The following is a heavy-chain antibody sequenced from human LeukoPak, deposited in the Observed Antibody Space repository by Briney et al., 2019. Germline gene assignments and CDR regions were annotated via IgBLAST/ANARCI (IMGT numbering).Heavy chain of an antibody. CDR3: SRDTTMARWFDP. CDR1: GYAFTDYY. D-gene: IGHD5-24*01. Sequence: ASVKVSCKASGYAFTDYYLHWMRQAPGQGLEWMGWINPNTGGTNYAPRFQGRVIMTRDTSITTAYMELTSLRSDDTAVYYCSRDTTMARWFDPWGQGTLVTVSS. V-gene: IGHV1-2*02. CDR2: INPNTGGT. J-gene: IGHJ5*02.